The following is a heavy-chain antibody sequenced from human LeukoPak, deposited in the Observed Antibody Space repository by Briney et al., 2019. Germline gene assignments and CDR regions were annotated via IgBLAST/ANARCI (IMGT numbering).Heavy chain of an antibody. CDR1: GGSISSYY. J-gene: IGHJ4*02. CDR3: ARHWGSGTYYLEY. CDR2: VSYSGST. D-gene: IGHD3-10*01. Sequence: SETLSLTCIVSGGSISSYYWSWIRQPPGKGPEWIGYVSYSGSTKYNPSLESRVTISVDTSKNQFSLKLSSVTAADTAVYYCARHWGSGTYYLEYWGQGTLVTVSS. V-gene: IGHV4-59*08.